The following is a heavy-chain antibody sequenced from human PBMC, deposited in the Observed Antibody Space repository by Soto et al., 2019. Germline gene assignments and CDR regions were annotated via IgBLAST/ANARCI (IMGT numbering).Heavy chain of an antibody. Sequence: SDTLSLTCTVSGGSIGISSYYWGWIRQPPGKGLEWIGSIYYSGSTYYNPSLKSRVTISVDTSKNQFSLKLSSVTAADTAVYYCARGRSTVDYWGQGTLVTVSS. V-gene: IGHV4-39*01. CDR3: ARGRSTVDY. J-gene: IGHJ4*02. CDR2: IYYSGST. D-gene: IGHD6-13*01. CDR1: GGSIGISSYY.